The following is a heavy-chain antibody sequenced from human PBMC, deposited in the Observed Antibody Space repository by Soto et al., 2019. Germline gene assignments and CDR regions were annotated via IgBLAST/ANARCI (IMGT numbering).Heavy chain of an antibody. CDR1: GFTFSSYA. J-gene: IGHJ6*02. Sequence: PGGSLRLSFAASGFTFSSYALSWVRQAPGKGLEWGSAISGSGGSTYYADSVKGRFTISRDNSKNTLYLQMNSLRAEDTAVYYCAIGYYDILTGYPPGYYYYGMDVWGQGTTVTVSS. CDR2: ISGSGGST. D-gene: IGHD3-9*01. V-gene: IGHV3-23*01. CDR3: AIGYYDILTGYPPGYYYYGMDV.